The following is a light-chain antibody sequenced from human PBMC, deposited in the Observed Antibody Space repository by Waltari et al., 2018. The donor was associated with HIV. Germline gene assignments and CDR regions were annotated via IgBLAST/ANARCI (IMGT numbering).Light chain of an antibody. V-gene: IGLV2-11*01. CDR3: CQYSNSNTWV. Sequence: HSVLTHPPAVAGSRGQSITISCTGTSSDVGAYMYGSWYQHHRGKAPKLMIYDVSKPASGLSHRFSGSKSGSTASLTISGLQADEEDDYYCCQYSNSNTWVFGGGTKLTVL. CDR1: SSDVGAYMY. J-gene: IGLJ3*02. CDR2: DVS.